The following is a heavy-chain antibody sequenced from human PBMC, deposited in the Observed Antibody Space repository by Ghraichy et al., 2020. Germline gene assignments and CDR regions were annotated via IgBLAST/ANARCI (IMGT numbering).Heavy chain of an antibody. V-gene: IGHV3-23*01. D-gene: IGHD4-17*01. CDR2: TSGSGGST. J-gene: IGHJ4*02. CDR3: AKGKGTTATSSDY. Sequence: GESLNISCAAPGFTFSSYAMSWVRQAPGKGLERVSGTSGSGGSTNHADSVKGRFTISRDNSKNTLYLQMNSLRAEDTAVYYCAKGKGTTATSSDYWGQGTLVTVSS. CDR1: GFTFSSYA.